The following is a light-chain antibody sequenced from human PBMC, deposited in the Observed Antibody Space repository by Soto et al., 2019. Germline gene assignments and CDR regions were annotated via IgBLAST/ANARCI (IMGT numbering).Light chain of an antibody. CDR1: SSDVGGYNY. CDR2: EVS. V-gene: IGLV2-14*01. CDR3: TSYTSSSPYV. Sequence: QSAPTQPASVSGSPGQSITISCTGTSSDVGGYNYVSWYQQHPGKAPRLIIYEVSRRPSGISNRLSGSKSGNTASLTISGLQAVDEADYYCTSYTSSSPYVFGTGTKLTVL. J-gene: IGLJ1*01.